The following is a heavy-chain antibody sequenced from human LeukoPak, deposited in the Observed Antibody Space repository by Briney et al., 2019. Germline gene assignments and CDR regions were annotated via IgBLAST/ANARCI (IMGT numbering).Heavy chain of an antibody. CDR3: ARADEVLHYFDC. J-gene: IGHJ4*02. CDR1: GGSFSGYY. CDR2: IYTSGTT. D-gene: IGHD3-10*01. V-gene: IGHV4-59*10. Sequence: SETLSLTCAVYGGSFSGYYWNWIRQPAGKGLEWIGRIYTSGTTNYNSSLEGRVSMSIDTSSNQFSLNLNSVTAADTAVYYCARADEVLHYFDCWGQGTLVTVSS.